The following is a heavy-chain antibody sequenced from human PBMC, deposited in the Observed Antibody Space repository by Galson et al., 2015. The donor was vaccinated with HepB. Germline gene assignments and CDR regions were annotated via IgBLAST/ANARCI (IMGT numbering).Heavy chain of an antibody. CDR2: IDPSDSYT. J-gene: IGHJ4*02. CDR3: ARGQYGSGWYEGDS. D-gene: IGHD6-19*01. Sequence: QSGAEVKKPGESLKISCKGSGYSFTNYWISWVRQMPGKGLEWMGRIDPSDSYTHYSPSFQGHVTISADKSISTAYVQWSSLKASDTAMYYCARGQYGSGWYEGDSWGQGTLLTVSS. CDR1: GYSFTNYW. V-gene: IGHV5-10-1*01.